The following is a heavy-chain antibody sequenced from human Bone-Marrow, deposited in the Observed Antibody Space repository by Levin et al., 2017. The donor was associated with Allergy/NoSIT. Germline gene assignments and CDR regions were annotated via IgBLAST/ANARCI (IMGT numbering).Heavy chain of an antibody. CDR3: ARGLGYTYGWK. CDR2: INNRGNTI. CDR1: GFTPTDNY. V-gene: IGHV3-11*01. J-gene: IGHJ4*02. Sequence: PGGSLRLSCAVSGFTPTDNYMSWIRQAPGKGLEWISYINNRGNTIYYADSVKGRFTISRDNAKNSVFLQMNSLRAEDTAIYYCARGLGYTYGWKWGQGTLVTVSS. D-gene: IGHD5-18*01.